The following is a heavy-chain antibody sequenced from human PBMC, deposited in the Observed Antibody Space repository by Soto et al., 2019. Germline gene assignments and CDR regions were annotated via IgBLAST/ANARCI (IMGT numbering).Heavy chain of an antibody. CDR2: VNPNTGLT. D-gene: IGHD1-7*01. Sequence: GASVKVSCKASGYTFTALYMNWVRQAPGQGLEWMGWVNPNTGLTKLAQKFQGRVTMTRDTSISTAYMELTRLTSDDTAVYYCARGLELRLMSWFDPWGQGTLVTVSS. CDR1: GYTFTALY. J-gene: IGHJ5*02. V-gene: IGHV1-2*02. CDR3: ARGLELRLMSWFDP.